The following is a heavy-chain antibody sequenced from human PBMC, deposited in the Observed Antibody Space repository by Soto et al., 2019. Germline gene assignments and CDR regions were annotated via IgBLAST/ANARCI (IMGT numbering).Heavy chain of an antibody. D-gene: IGHD4-4*01. CDR1: GFTVSSNY. CDR2: IYSGGST. CDR3: ERDRGLTYSNCILYGMDV. Sequence: EVQLVESGGGLIQPGGSLRLSCAASGFTVSSNYMSWVRQAPGKGLEWVSGIYSGGSTYYADSVKGRFTISRDNTKNKLYLQMNSRRDEDTAVYYCERDRGLTYSNCILYGMDVWVQGTTVTVSS. J-gene: IGHJ6*02. V-gene: IGHV3-53*01.